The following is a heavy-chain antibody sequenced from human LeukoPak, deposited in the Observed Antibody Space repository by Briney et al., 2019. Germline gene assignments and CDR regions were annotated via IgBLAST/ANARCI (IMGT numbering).Heavy chain of an antibody. D-gene: IGHD4-17*01. CDR3: SRDRIGYGDSVDY. CDR2: ISSSSSYI. J-gene: IGHJ4*02. CDR1: GFTFSSDS. Sequence: GGSLRLSCAASGFTFSSDSMNWVRQAPGKGLEWVSSISSSSSYIYYADSVKGRFTISRDNAKNSLYLQMKSLRAEDTAVYYCSRDRIGYGDSVDYWGQGTLVTVSP. V-gene: IGHV3-21*01.